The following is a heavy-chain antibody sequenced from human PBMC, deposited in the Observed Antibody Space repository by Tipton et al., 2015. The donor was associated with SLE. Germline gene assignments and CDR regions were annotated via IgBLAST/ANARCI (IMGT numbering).Heavy chain of an antibody. Sequence: TLSLTCTVSGGSISSGGYYWSWIRQHPGKGLEWIGYIYYSGSTYYNPSLKSRVTISVDTSKNQFSLKLSSVTAADTAVYYCARIPIEYTSAFDIWGQGTMVTVSS. J-gene: IGHJ3*02. CDR2: IYYSGST. CDR3: ARIPIEYTSAFDI. D-gene: IGHD6-6*01. CDR1: GGSISSGGYY. V-gene: IGHV4-31*03.